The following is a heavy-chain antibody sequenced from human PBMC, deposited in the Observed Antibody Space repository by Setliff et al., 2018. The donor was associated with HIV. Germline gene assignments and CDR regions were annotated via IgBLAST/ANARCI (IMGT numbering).Heavy chain of an antibody. CDR2: IYPGDSDT. CDR3: ARLRIMITFGGVIDPYFDH. Sequence: GESLKISCKASGYSFTNYWIGWVRQMPGKGLEWMGIIYPGDSDTRYSPSFQGQVTISADKSISTAYVQWSSLKAPDTAMYYCARLRIMITFGGVIDPYFDHWGQGTLVTVSS. CDR1: GYSFTNYW. V-gene: IGHV5-51*01. J-gene: IGHJ4*02. D-gene: IGHD3-16*02.